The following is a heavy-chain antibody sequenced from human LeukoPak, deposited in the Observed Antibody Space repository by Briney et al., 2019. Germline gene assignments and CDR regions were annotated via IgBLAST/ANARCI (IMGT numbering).Heavy chain of an antibody. CDR1: GFTFNNYA. J-gene: IGHJ5*02. Sequence: PVGSLRLSCAASGFTFNNYAMSSVPRAPGSRLEWFSAISSGGDYTTSADSVKARFTISRDNSRNTLYLQMNSLRAEDTAVYYCAKDRASGSGSYSYRGFDHWGQGTLVTVSS. CDR3: AKDRASGSGSYSYRGFDH. D-gene: IGHD6-19*01. CDR2: ISSGGDYT. V-gene: IGHV3-23*01.